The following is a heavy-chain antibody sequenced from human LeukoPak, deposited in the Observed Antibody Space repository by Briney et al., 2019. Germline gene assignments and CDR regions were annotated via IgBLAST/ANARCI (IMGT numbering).Heavy chain of an antibody. CDR1: GGSISGYY. CDR3: ARGRLIRE. CDR2: IYYSGST. J-gene: IGHJ4*02. Sequence: SETLSLTCTVSGGSISGYYYSWIRQPPGKGLEWIGYIYYSGSTNYNPSLKSRVTMSVDTSKNQFSLKLSSVTAADTAVYYCARGRLIREWGQGTLVTVSS. V-gene: IGHV4-59*12. D-gene: IGHD3-22*01.